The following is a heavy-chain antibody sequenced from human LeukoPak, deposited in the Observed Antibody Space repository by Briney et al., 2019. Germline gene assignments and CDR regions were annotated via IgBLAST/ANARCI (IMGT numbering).Heavy chain of an antibody. D-gene: IGHD4-17*01. CDR1: GYSISSDYF. Sequence: SETLSLTCAVSGYSISSDYFWGWIRQSPGKGLEWIGSIYHPGRTYYNPSLKSRVTISLDTSKNLFSLKLSSVTAADTAVYYCARDRPDYGDYVAFDIWGQGTMVTVSS. V-gene: IGHV4-38-2*02. CDR3: ARDRPDYGDYVAFDI. J-gene: IGHJ3*02. CDR2: IYHPGRT.